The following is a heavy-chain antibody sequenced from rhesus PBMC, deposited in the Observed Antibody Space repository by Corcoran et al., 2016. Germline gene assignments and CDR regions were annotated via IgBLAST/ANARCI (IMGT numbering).Heavy chain of an antibody. V-gene: IGHV3-8*01. J-gene: IGHJ4*01. Sequence: EVQLVESGGGLVQPGGSLRLSCTGSGFTFGSYYMYWVRQAPGKGLEWVSAINTGWGSTWYTDSVKGRFTISKENAKNTLYLQMDSLRAEDTAVYYCARESEAAGYFDYWGQGVLVTVSS. CDR1: GFTFGSYY. CDR3: ARESEAAGYFDY. D-gene: IGHD6-31*01. CDR2: INTGWGST.